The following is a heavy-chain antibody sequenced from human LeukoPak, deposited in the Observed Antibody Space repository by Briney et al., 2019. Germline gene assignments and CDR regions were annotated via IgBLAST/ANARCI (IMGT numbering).Heavy chain of an antibody. J-gene: IGHJ3*02. CDR3: ARHSRSGYIGYENAFDI. CDR2: IYNSANT. V-gene: IGHV4-39*01. CDR1: GDSISSSSYC. D-gene: IGHD5-12*01. Sequence: SETLSLTCTVSGDSISSSSYCWDWIRQPPGQGLEWIVNIYNSANTHYNPSLKTRITMSVDTSKNQFSLKLNSVTAADTGIYYCARHSRSGYIGYENAFDIWGQGTMVTVSS.